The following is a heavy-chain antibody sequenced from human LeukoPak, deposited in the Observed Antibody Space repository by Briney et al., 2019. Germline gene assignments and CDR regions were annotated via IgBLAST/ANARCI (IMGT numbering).Heavy chain of an antibody. CDR2: INHSGST. V-gene: IGHV4-34*01. CDR3: ARTGATTRPLILTHYYYGMDV. J-gene: IGHJ6*02. D-gene: IGHD1-26*01. Sequence: PSETLSLTCTVSGGSISSYYWSWIRQPPGKGLEWIGEINHSGSTNYNPSLKSRVTISVDTSKNQFSLKLSSVTAADTAVYYWARTGATTRPLILTHYYYGMDVWGQGTTVTVSS. CDR1: GGSISSYY.